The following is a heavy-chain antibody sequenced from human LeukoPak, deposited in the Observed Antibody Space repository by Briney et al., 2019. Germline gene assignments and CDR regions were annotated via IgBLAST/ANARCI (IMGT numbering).Heavy chain of an antibody. CDR2: IIPIFGTA. D-gene: IGHD2-2*01. Sequence: PVKVSCKASGGTFSSYAISWVRQAPGQGLEWMGRIIPIFGTANYAQKFQGRVTITTDESTSTVYMELSSLRSEDTAVYYCAKGSTSHIDYWGQGTLVTVSS. CDR3: AKGSTSHIDY. J-gene: IGHJ4*02. CDR1: GGTFSSYA. V-gene: IGHV1-69*05.